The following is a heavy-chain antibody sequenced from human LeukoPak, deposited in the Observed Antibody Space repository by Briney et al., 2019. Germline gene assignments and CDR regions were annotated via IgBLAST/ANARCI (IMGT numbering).Heavy chain of an antibody. CDR1: GYTFTSYA. CDR3: ARGVTIFGVVTLPFDY. J-gene: IGHJ4*02. CDR2: INAGNGNT. Sequence: ASVKVSCKASGYTFTSYAMHWVRQAPGQRLEWMGWINAGNGNTKYSQKFQGRVTITRDTSASTAYMELSSLRSEDTAVYYCARGVTIFGVVTLPFDYWGQGTLVTVSS. V-gene: IGHV1-3*01. D-gene: IGHD3-3*01.